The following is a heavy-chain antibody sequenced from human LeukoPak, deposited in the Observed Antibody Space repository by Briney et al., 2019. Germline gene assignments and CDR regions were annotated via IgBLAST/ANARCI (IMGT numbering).Heavy chain of an antibody. CDR2: INHSGST. Sequence: SETLSLTCAVYGGSFSGYYWSWIRQPPGKGLEWIGEINHSGSTNYNPSLKSRVTISVDTSKNQFSLKLSSVTGADTAVYYCARGVKYYYYMDVWGKGTTVTVSS. J-gene: IGHJ6*03. CDR3: ARGVKYYYYMDV. V-gene: IGHV4-34*01. CDR1: GGSFSGYY. D-gene: IGHD4-23*01.